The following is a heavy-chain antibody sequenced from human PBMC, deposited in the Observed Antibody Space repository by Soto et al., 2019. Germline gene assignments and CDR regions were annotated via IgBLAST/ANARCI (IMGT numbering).Heavy chain of an antibody. D-gene: IGHD3-22*01. Sequence: EVQLVESGGGLVKPGGSLRLSCAASGFTFSNAWMNWVRQAPGKGLEWVGRIKSKTDGGTTDYAAHVKGRFTISRDDSKNTLYLQMNSMKTEDTAVYYCTTAEYYYDSRNAVDIWGQGTMVTVSS. CDR2: IKSKTDGGTT. J-gene: IGHJ3*02. CDR1: GFTFSNAW. CDR3: TTAEYYYDSRNAVDI. V-gene: IGHV3-15*07.